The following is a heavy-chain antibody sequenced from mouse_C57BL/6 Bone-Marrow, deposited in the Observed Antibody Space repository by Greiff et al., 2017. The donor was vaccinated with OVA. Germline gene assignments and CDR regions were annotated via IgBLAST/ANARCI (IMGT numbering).Heavy chain of an antibody. V-gene: IGHV14-2*01. CDR1: GFNIKDYY. CDR3: ARDGYYVDY. D-gene: IGHD2-3*01. CDR2: IDPEGGET. J-gene: IGHJ2*01. Sequence: EVQLQQSGAELVKPGASVKLSCTASGFNIKDYYMHWVKQRPEQGLEWIGRIDPEGGETKYVQKFQGKATITADTSSNTAYLQLSSLTSEDTAVYYCARDGYYVDYWGQGNTLTVSS.